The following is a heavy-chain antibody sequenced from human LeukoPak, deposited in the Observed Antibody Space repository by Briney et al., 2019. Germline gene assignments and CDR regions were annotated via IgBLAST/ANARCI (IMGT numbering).Heavy chain of an antibody. CDR3: ARDDIVVVTATHYYYYGMDV. J-gene: IGHJ6*02. D-gene: IGHD2-21*02. CDR2: ISAYNGNT. CDR1: GYTFTSYG. Sequence: GASVKVSCKASGYTFTSYGISWVRQAPGQGLEWMGWISAYNGNTNYAQKLQGRVTMTTDTSTSTAYMELRSLRSDDTAVYYCARDDIVVVTATHYYYYGMDVWGQGTTVTVSS. V-gene: IGHV1-18*01.